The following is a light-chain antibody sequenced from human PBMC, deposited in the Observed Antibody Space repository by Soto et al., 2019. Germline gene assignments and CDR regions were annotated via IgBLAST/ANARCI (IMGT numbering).Light chain of an antibody. CDR2: EVS. CDR3: ASYTTTSTRV. CDR1: HSDVGAYDY. V-gene: IGLV2-14*03. J-gene: IGLJ1*01. Sequence: SALTQAAPLSWSPGQSIALSFPGNHSDVGAYDYVSWYQQHPDKAPKLMIYEVSNRPSGVSDRFSGSKSVNTATLTISGLQAEDEADYYCASYTTTSTRVFGTGTKAPS.